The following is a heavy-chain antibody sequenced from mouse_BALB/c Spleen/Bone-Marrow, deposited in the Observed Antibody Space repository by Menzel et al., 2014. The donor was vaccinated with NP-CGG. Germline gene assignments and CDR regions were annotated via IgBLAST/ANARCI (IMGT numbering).Heavy chain of an antibody. D-gene: IGHD2-10*02. CDR2: SRNKAKYYTT. J-gene: IGHJ3*01. CDR3: ARDVGYGNYFVY. V-gene: IGHV7-1*02. CDR1: GFTFSDFY. Sequence: EVKLMESGGGLVQPGDSLRLSCATSGFTFSDFYMEWVRQPPGKRLEWIAASRNKAKYYTTEYSASVKGRFIVSRVTSQSVLYLQMNALRADDAAIYYCARDVGYGNYFVYWGQGTLVTVSA.